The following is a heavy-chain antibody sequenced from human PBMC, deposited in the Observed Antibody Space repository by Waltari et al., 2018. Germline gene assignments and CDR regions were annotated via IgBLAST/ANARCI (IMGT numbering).Heavy chain of an antibody. CDR3: ARGRFYDFWSGEDGMDV. J-gene: IGHJ6*02. CDR1: GFTVSSNY. V-gene: IGHV3-53*01. CDR2: IYSGGST. D-gene: IGHD3-3*01. Sequence: EVQLVESGGGLIQPGGSLRLSCAASGFTVSSNYMSWVRQAPGKGLEWVSVIYSGGSTYYADSVKGRFTISRDNSKYTLYLQMNSLRAEDTAVYYCARGRFYDFWSGEDGMDVWGQGTTVTVSS.